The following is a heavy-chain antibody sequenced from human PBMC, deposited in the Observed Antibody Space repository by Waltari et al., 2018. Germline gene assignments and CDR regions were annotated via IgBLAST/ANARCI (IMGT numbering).Heavy chain of an antibody. V-gene: IGHV1-69*06. J-gene: IGHJ5*02. Sequence: QVQLVQSGSEVKKPGSSVKVSCKASGGTFSNYAINWVRQAPGQGLEWMGVIDHLVGTRDNAQKFQSIVTITADKSTSTAYMELRSLRSDDTAVYYCARDPLLCPSDGYYGWFDPWGQGTLVTVSS. CDR1: GGTFSNYA. D-gene: IGHD4-17*01. CDR2: IDHLVGTR. CDR3: ARDPLLCPSDGYYGWFDP.